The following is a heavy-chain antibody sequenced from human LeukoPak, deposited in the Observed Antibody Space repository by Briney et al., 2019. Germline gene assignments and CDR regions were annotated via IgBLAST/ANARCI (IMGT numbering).Heavy chain of an antibody. CDR1: GFTFSSYA. V-gene: IGHV3-23*01. J-gene: IGHJ4*02. D-gene: IGHD3-22*01. Sequence: GGSLRLSCAASGFTFSSYAMSWVRQAPGKGLEWLSSISGSGGSTYYADSVKGRFTISRDNSKNTLYLQMNSLRAEDTAVYYCAKVPYDSSGYSTYYFDYWGQGTLVTVSS. CDR3: AKVPYDSSGYSTYYFDY. CDR2: ISGSGGST.